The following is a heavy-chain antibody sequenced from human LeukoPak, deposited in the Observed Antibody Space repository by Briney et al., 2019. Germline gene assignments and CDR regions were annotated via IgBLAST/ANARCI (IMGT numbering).Heavy chain of an antibody. CDR1: GGTFSSYA. D-gene: IGHD1-26*01. V-gene: IGHV1-69*05. J-gene: IGHJ5*02. CDR2: IIPIFGTA. CDR3: ARGPHVGIVGATRWFDR. Sequence: SVKVSCKASGGTFSSYAISWVRQAPGQGLEWMGGIIPIFGTANYAQKFQGRVTITTDESTSTAYMELSSLRSEDTAVYYCARGPHVGIVGATRWFDRWGQGTLVTVSS.